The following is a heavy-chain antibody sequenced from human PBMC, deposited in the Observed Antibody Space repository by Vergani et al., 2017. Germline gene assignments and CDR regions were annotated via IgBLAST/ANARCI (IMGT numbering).Heavy chain of an antibody. D-gene: IGHD2-2*02. CDR1: GFSFGNYA. CDR3: VRDRGLCAGGRCYTEAWDY. Sequence: QVKLEESGGGVVQPGRSLRLSCAASGFSFGNYAMHWVRQAPGKGLEWVGVISYDGTNEYYPDLVKGRFTISRDIDKNTLYLQVRSLRLEDTGVYHCVRDRGLCAGGRCYTEAWDYWGQGTPVTVSS. CDR2: ISYDGTNE. J-gene: IGHJ4*02. V-gene: IGHV3-30-3*01.